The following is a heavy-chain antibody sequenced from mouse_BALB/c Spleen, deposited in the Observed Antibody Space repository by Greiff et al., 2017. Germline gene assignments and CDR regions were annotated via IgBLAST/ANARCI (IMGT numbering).Heavy chain of an antibody. CDR2: INPSNGRT. CDR3: ERYYYGGSFLYAMDY. D-gene: IGHD1-1*01. Sequence: QVQLQQPGAELVKPGASVKLSCKASGYTFTSYWMHWVKQRPGQGLKWIGEINPSNGRTNYNEKFKSKATLAVDKSSSTAYMQLSSLTSEDSAVYYSERYYYGGSFLYAMDYWGQGTSVTVAS. J-gene: IGHJ4*01. CDR1: GYTFTSYW. V-gene: IGHV1S81*02.